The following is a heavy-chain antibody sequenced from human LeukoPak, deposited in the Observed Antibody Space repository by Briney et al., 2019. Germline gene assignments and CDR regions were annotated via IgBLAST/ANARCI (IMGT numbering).Heavy chain of an antibody. Sequence: PGGSLRLSCAASGFTFSSYEMNWVRQAPGKGLEWVSYISSSGSTIYYADSVKGRFTISRDNAKNSLYLQMNSLRAEGTAVYYCAKGGLWFGELSFASALDYWGQGTLVTVSS. D-gene: IGHD3-10*01. CDR1: GFTFSSYE. CDR3: AKGGLWFGELSFASALDY. V-gene: IGHV3-48*03. CDR2: ISSSGSTI. J-gene: IGHJ4*02.